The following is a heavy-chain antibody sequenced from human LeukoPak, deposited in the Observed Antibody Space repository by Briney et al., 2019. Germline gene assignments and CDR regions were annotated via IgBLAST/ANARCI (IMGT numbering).Heavy chain of an antibody. Sequence: GSLRLSCATSGFTFSSYWMSWVRQAPGKGLEWVANIKQDGGEKNYVDSVKGRFTISRDNARSSLYLQMSGQRAEDTAVYYCVRYTTVTTGGHFQHWGQGTQVTVST. CDR1: GFTFSSYW. V-gene: IGHV3-7*05. D-gene: IGHD4-17*01. CDR2: IKQDGGEK. J-gene: IGHJ1*01. CDR3: VRYTTVTTGGHFQH.